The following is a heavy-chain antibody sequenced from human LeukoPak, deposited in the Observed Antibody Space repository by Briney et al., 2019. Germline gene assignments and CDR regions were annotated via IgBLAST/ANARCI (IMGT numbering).Heavy chain of an antibody. V-gene: IGHV3-15*01. D-gene: IGHD4-17*01. CDR1: GFTFSNAW. CDR2: IKRKTDGGTT. J-gene: IGHJ4*02. CDR3: STDNDYGDYGLDY. Sequence: GGSLRLSCAASGFTFSNAWMSWVRQAPGKGLEWVGRIKRKTDGGTTDYPAPVIGRFSHSRDDSKNTLYLQVNSLKTEDTAVYYCSTDNDYGDYGLDYWGQGTLVTVSS.